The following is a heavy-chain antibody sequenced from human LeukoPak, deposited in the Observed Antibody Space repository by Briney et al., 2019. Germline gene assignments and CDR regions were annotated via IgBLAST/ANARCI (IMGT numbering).Heavy chain of an antibody. CDR2: IYYSGST. CDR1: GGSISSNSYY. CDR3: ARGSARFIAAAGFFDY. J-gene: IGHJ4*02. Sequence: SETLSLTCTVSGGSISSNSYYWGWIRQPPGKGLEWIGYIYYSGSTNYNPSLKSRVTISVDTSKNQFSLKLSSVTAADTAVYYCARGSARFIAAAGFFDYWGQGTLVTVSS. V-gene: IGHV4-61*05. D-gene: IGHD6-13*01.